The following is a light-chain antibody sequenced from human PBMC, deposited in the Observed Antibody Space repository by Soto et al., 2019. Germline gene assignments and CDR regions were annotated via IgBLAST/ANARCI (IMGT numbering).Light chain of an antibody. CDR2: DAS. J-gene: IGKJ1*01. Sequence: EIVVTQFPATLSESPGERATLSCRASQSVSSYLAWYQQKPGQAPRLLIYDASNRATGIPARFSGSGSGTDFTLTISSLEPEDFAVYYCQQRSNWPRTFGQGTKVEIK. CDR1: QSVSSY. V-gene: IGKV3-11*01. CDR3: QQRSNWPRT.